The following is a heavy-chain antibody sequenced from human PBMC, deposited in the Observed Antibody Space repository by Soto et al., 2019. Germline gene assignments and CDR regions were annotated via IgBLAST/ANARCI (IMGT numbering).Heavy chain of an antibody. CDR1: GFTFSSYG. CDR2: ISYEGSNK. J-gene: IGHJ6*02. CDR3: AREISYVSGGHLYYGMDV. V-gene: IGHV3-30*03. D-gene: IGHD3-16*01. Sequence: GGSLRLSCAASGFTFSSYGMHWVRQAPGKGLEWVAIISYEGSNKYYADSVKGRFTVSRDNSQNTLYLQMNSLRAEDTALYYCAREISYVSGGHLYYGMDVLGQGTAVTVSS.